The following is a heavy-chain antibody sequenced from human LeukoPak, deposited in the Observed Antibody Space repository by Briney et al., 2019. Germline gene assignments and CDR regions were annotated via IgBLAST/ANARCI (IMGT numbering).Heavy chain of an antibody. CDR2: IYYSGST. Sequence: SETLSLTFPVPGGSISSYYWSWIRQPPGKGLELIGDIYYSGSTNYNPSLKSRVTISVDTSKNQFSLKLSSVTAADTAVYYCASAPHYYGSGYYYYYGMDVWGQGNTVTVS. J-gene: IGHJ6*02. CDR3: ASAPHYYGSGYYYYYGMDV. V-gene: IGHV4-59*08. D-gene: IGHD3-10*01. CDR1: GGSISSYY.